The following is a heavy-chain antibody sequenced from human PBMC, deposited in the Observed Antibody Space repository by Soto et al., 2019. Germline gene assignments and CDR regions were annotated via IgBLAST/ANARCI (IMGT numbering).Heavy chain of an antibody. V-gene: IGHV4-59*01. Sequence: SETLSLTCTVSGGPISSYYWSWIRQPPGKGLEWIGYIYYSGSTNYNPSLKSRVTISVDTSKNQFSLKLSSVTAADTAVYYCARDYGRDENTRSNYYYGMDVWGQGTTVTVSS. CDR2: IYYSGST. CDR3: ARDYGRDENTRSNYYYGMDV. D-gene: IGHD1-26*01. CDR1: GGPISSYY. J-gene: IGHJ6*02.